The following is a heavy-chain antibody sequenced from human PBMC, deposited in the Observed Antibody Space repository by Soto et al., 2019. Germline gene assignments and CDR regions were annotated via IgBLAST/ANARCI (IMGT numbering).Heavy chain of an antibody. J-gene: IGHJ4*02. CDR2: IKSKTDGGTT. Sequence: EVQLVESGGGLVKPGGSLRLSCAASGFTFSNAWMNWVRQAPGKGLEWVGRIKSKTDGGTTDYAAPVKGRFTISRDDSKNTLYLQMNSLKTEDTAVYYCTTDPTLYYDILTGYYKGGYWGQGTLVTVSS. CDR1: GFTFSNAW. CDR3: TTDPTLYYDILTGYYKGGY. V-gene: IGHV3-15*07. D-gene: IGHD3-9*01.